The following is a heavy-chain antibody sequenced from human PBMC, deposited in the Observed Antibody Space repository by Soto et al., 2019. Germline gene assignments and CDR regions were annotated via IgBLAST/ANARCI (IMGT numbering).Heavy chain of an antibody. CDR1: GFTFSSYA. J-gene: IGHJ4*02. D-gene: IGHD3-22*01. CDR2: ISGSGGST. CDR3: AKAGPSSGYYYPPYYFDY. V-gene: IGHV3-23*01. Sequence: GGSLRLSCAASGFTFSSYAMSWVRQAPRKGLEWVSAISGSGGSTYYADSVKGRFTISRDNSKNTLYLQMNSLRAEDTAVYYCAKAGPSSGYYYPPYYFDYWGQGTLVTVSS.